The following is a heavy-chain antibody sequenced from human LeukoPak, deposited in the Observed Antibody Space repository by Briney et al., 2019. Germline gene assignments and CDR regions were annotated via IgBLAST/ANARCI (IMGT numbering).Heavy chain of an antibody. CDR2: IIPIFGTA. Sequence: SVKVSCKASGGTFSSYAISWVRQAPGQGLEWMGGIIPIFGTANYAQKFQGRVTITADESTSTAYMELSSLRSEDTAVYYCARDWTGTTLFDYWGQGTLVTVSS. CDR1: GGTFSSYA. CDR3: ARDWTGTTLFDY. V-gene: IGHV1-69*13. J-gene: IGHJ4*02. D-gene: IGHD1-1*01.